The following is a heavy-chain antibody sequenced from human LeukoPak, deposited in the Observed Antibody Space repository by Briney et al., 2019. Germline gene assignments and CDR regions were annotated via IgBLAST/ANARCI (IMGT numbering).Heavy chain of an antibody. CDR1: GFTFSSYA. V-gene: IGHV3-23*01. Sequence: GGSLRLSCAASGFTFSSYAMSWVRQAPGKGLEWVSAISGSGGSTYYADSVKGRFTISRDNAKNSLYLQMNSLRAEDTAVYYCARDGDLGATGHSSDAFDIWGQGTMVTVSS. CDR2: ISGSGGST. J-gene: IGHJ3*02. CDR3: ARDGDLGATGHSSDAFDI. D-gene: IGHD1-26*01.